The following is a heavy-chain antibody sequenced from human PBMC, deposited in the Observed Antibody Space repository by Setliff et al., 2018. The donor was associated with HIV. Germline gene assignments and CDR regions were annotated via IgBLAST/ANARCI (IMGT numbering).Heavy chain of an antibody. CDR2: INHSGST. V-gene: IGHV4-34*01. J-gene: IGHJ4*02. CDR1: GGSFSGYY. CDR3: ARDRRGTMVRGVTSPLDY. Sequence: PSETLFLTCAVYGGSFSGYYWSWIRQPPGKGLEWIGEINHSGSTNYNPSLKSRVTISVDTSKNQFSLKLSSVTAADTAVYYCARDRRGTMVRGVTSPLDYWGQGTLVTVSS. D-gene: IGHD3-10*01.